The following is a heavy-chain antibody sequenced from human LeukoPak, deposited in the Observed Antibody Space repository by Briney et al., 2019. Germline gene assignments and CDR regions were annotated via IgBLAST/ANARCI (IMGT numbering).Heavy chain of an antibody. CDR2: INADGSTA. D-gene: IGHD1-14*01. CDR1: GFTFGNSC. CDR3: VVVVEPPDSDGFDV. J-gene: IGHJ3*01. V-gene: IGHV3-74*01. Sequence: PGGSLRLSCAASGFTFGNSCVHWVRQAPGKGLVWVSLINADGSTATYADSVKGRFTISRDNARNTLSLQMNSLTIKDTAVYYCVVVVEPPDSDGFDVWGQGTMITVSS.